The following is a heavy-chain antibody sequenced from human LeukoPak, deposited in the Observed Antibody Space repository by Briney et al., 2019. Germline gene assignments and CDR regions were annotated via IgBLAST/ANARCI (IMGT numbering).Heavy chain of an antibody. V-gene: IGHV4-39*01. CDR1: GGSISSSSYY. CDR3: ARQRLHPYSSSSRWFDP. Sequence: SETLSLTCTVSGGSISSSSYYWGWIRQPPGKGLEWIGSIYYSGSTYYNPSLKSRVTISVDTSKNQFSLKLSSVTAADTAVYYCARQRLHPYSSSSRWFDPWGQGTLVTVSS. CDR2: IYYSGST. D-gene: IGHD6-6*01. J-gene: IGHJ5*02.